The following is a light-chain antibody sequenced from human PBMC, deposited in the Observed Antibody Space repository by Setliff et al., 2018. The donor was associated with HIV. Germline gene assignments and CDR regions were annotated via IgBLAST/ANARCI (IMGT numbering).Light chain of an antibody. CDR1: SSDVGSYNY. CDR3: CSYAGSYTPVI. J-gene: IGLJ2*01. Sequence: ALTQPRSVSGSPGQSVTISCTGTSSDVGSYNYVSWYQQHPGKAPKLMIYDVTKRPSGVPDRFSGSKSGNTASLTISELQAEDEADYYCCSYAGSYTPVIFGGGTKVTVL. CDR2: DVT. V-gene: IGLV2-11*01.